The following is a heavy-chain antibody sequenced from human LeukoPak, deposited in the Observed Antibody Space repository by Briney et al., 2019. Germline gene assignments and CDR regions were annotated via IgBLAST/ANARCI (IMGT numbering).Heavy chain of an antibody. Sequence: SETLSLTCAVYGGSFSGYYWSWIRQPPGKGLEWIGEINHSGSTNYNPSLKSRVTISVDTSKNQFSLKLSSATAADTAVYYCARRRDIVVVPAAIRKRGLGYYFDYWGQGTLVTVSS. CDR1: GGSFSGYY. V-gene: IGHV4-34*01. J-gene: IGHJ4*02. CDR2: INHSGST. CDR3: ARRRDIVVVPAAIRKRGLGYYFDY. D-gene: IGHD2-2*02.